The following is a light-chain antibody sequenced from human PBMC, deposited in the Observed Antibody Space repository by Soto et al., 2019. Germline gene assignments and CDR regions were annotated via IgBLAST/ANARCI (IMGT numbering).Light chain of an antibody. CDR2: GAS. J-gene: IGKJ1*01. V-gene: IGKV3-15*01. CDR1: QSISDT. Sequence: EIVMTQSPATLSVSPGGRATLSCRASQSISDTLAWYQQKPGQAPRLLIHGASTRATGFPARFSGSGSGTDFTITISSLQSEDFAVYYCQQYNNWPWTFGQGTKVEIK. CDR3: QQYNNWPWT.